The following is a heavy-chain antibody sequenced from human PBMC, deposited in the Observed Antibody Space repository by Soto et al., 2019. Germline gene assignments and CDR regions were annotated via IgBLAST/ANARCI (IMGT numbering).Heavy chain of an antibody. CDR1: GFTFSSYG. V-gene: IGHV3-30*18. Sequence: GGSLRLSCAASGFTFSSYGMHWVRQAPGKGLEWVAVISYDGSNKYYADSVKGRFTISRDNSKNTLYLQMNSLRAEDTAVYYCAKVYCGGGSCYPGGFDPWGQGTLVTGSS. D-gene: IGHD2-15*01. CDR2: ISYDGSNK. CDR3: AKVYCGGGSCYPGGFDP. J-gene: IGHJ5*02.